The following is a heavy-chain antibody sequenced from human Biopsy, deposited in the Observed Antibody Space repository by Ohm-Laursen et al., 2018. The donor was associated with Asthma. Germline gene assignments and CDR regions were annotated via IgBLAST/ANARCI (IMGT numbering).Heavy chain of an antibody. CDR3: AKGEWELLEANFDY. J-gene: IGHJ4*02. V-gene: IGHV3-21*04. Sequence: GSLRLSCAASGFTFSSYSMNWVRQAPGKGLEWVSSISSSSSYIYYADSVKGRFTISRGNAKNSLYLQMNSLRAEDTALYYCAKGEWELLEANFDYWGQGTLVTVSS. CDR1: GFTFSSYS. CDR2: ISSSSSYI. D-gene: IGHD1-26*01.